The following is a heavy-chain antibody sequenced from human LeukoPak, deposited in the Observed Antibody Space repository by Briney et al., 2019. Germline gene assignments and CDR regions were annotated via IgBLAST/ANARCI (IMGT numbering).Heavy chain of an antibody. CDR1: GFTFSSYW. J-gene: IGHJ4*02. Sequence: GGSLRLSCAASGFTFSSYWMSWVRQAPGKGLEWVANIKQDGSEKYYVDSVKGRFTISRDNAKNSLYLQMNSLRAEDTAVYYCAREAWPYYDILTGYFFEYFDYWGQGTLVTVSS. V-gene: IGHV3-7*01. CDR2: IKQDGSEK. D-gene: IGHD3-9*01. CDR3: AREAWPYYDILTGYFFEYFDY.